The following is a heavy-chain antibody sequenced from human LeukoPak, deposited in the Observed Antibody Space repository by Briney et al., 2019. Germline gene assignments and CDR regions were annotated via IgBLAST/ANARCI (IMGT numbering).Heavy chain of an antibody. CDR2: INHSGST. D-gene: IGHD1-1*01. Sequence: SETLSLTCAVYGGSISGYYWSWIRQPPGKGLEWIGEINHSGSTNYNPSLKSRVTISVDTSKNQFSLKLSSVTAADTAVYYCARGAAGELELRREYYFDYWGQGTLVTVSS. V-gene: IGHV4-34*01. J-gene: IGHJ4*02. CDR3: ARGAAGELELRREYYFDY. CDR1: GGSISGYY.